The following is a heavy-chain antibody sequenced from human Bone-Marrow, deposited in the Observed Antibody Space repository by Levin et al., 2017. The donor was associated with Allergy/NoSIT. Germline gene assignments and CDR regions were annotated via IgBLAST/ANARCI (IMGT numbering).Heavy chain of an antibody. CDR3: TRDLYTGSPIEAFDI. CDR2: ITSSSGAI. D-gene: IGHD1-26*01. V-gene: IGHV3-48*02. CDR1: GFTFTTYT. J-gene: IGHJ3*02. Sequence: QPGGSLRLSCAASGFTFTTYTMTWVRQAPGKGLEWISSITSSSGAIHYADSVKGRFTSSRDNAKHSLYLQMNSLRDDDTAVYYCTRDLYTGSPIEAFDIWGQGTMVTVSS.